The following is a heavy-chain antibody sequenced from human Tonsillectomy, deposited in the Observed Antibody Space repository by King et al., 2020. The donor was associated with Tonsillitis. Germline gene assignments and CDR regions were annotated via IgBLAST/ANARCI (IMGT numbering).Heavy chain of an antibody. CDR3: AKDGEYCSGRSCYSYDH. CDR1: GFTFSRYA. V-gene: IGHV3-23*04. J-gene: IGHJ4*02. CDR2: ISDNGGST. D-gene: IGHD2-15*01. Sequence: VQLVESGGGLVQPGGSLRLSCAASGFTFSRYAMSWVRQAPGKGLEWVSAISDNGGSTFYADSVKGRFTVSRDNSENTLYLQMNNLGAEDTAVYYCAKDGEYCSGRSCYSYDHWGQGNLVTVSS.